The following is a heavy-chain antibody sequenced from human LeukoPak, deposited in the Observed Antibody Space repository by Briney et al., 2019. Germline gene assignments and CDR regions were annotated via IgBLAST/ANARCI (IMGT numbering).Heavy chain of an antibody. CDR3: ARDIGITVFGVVTHDALDI. D-gene: IGHD3-3*01. CDR2: VSYRGNT. CDR1: AGSINNFY. V-gene: IGHV4-59*01. J-gene: IGHJ3*02. Sequence: PSETLSLTCTVAAGSINNFYWTWIRHRPGHGLVWVGYVSYRGNTYYNPFLKSRVTISVDTSKSQFFLKLTSLTAADTAMYYCARDIGITVFGVVTHDALDIWGQGTMVTVSS.